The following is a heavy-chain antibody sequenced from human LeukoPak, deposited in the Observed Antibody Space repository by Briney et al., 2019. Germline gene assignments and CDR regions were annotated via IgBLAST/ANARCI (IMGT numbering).Heavy chain of an antibody. CDR1: GGSITSDY. CDR3: SRGGANDL. V-gene: IGHV4-4*07. J-gene: IGHJ5*02. D-gene: IGHD4/OR15-4a*01. CDR2: IFTSGST. Sequence: PSETLSLTCTVSGGSITSDYWSWIRQPAGKGLEWIGRIFTSGSTTYNPSLKSRVTMSLDTSKNQLFLKLSSVTAADTAAYFCSRGGANDLWGQGTLVTVSS.